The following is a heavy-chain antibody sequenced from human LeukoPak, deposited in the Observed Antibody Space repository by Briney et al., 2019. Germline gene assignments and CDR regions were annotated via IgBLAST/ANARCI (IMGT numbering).Heavy chain of an antibody. Sequence: ASVKVSCKASGYTFTSYAMHWVRQAPGQRLEWMGWINAGNGNTKYSQKFQVRVTITRDTSASTAYMELSSLRSEDTAVYYCARGWVYYYGSGRYNWFDPWGQGTLVTVSS. CDR2: INAGNGNT. J-gene: IGHJ5*02. CDR1: GYTFTSYA. V-gene: IGHV1-3*01. CDR3: ARGWVYYYGSGRYNWFDP. D-gene: IGHD3-10*01.